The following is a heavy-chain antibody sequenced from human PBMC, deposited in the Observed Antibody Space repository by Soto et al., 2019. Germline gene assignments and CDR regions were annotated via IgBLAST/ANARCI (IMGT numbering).Heavy chain of an antibody. CDR1: GYTFTSYG. V-gene: IGHV1-18*01. CDR3: ARVTRGTTALYYYYYMDV. J-gene: IGHJ6*03. Sequence: ASVKVSCKASGYTFTSYGISWARQAPGQGLEWMGWISAYNGNTNYAQKLQGRVTMTTDTSTSTAYMELRSLRSDDTAVYYCARVTRGTTALYYYYYMDVWGKGTTVTVSS. D-gene: IGHD1-7*01. CDR2: ISAYNGNT.